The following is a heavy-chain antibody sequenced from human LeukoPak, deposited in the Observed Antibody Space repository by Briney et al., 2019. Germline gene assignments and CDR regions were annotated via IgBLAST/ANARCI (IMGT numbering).Heavy chain of an antibody. CDR3: ARAAVAGIWWFDP. D-gene: IGHD6-19*01. CDR1: GYTFTSYG. Sequence: ASVKVSCKASGYTFTSYGISWVRQAPGQGLEWMGWISAYNGNTRYAQKLQGRVTMTTHTSTSTAYMELRSLRSDDTAVYYCARAAVAGIWWFDPWGQGILVTVSS. CDR2: ISAYNGNT. V-gene: IGHV1-18*01. J-gene: IGHJ5*02.